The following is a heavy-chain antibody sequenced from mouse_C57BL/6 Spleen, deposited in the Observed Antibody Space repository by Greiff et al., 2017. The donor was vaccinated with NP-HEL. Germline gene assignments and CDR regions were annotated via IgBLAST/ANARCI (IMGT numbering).Heavy chain of an antibody. V-gene: IGHV1-26*01. J-gene: IGHJ4*01. CDR1: GYTFTDYY. CDR2: INPNNGGT. Sequence: VQLQQSGPELVKPGASVKISCKASGYTFTDYYMNWVKQSHGKSLEWIGDINPNNGGTSYNQKFKGKATLTVDKSSSTAYLELRSLTSEDSAVYYCARWYYYGSSVGPMDYWGQGTSVTVSS. CDR3: ARWYYYGSSVGPMDY. D-gene: IGHD1-1*01.